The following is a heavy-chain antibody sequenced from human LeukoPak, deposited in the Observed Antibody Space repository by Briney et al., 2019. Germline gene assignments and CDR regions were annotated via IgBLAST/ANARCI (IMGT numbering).Heavy chain of an antibody. J-gene: IGHJ5*02. D-gene: IGHD5-12*01. Sequence: GGSLRLSCAGSGFIVSRSHISWVRQAPGKGLQWVSSLYSGGSIHYADSVKGRFTISRATSRNTVSLQMNSLRVEDTAVYYCARDLNVDSSMFGHWGQGTPVTVSS. V-gene: IGHV3-53*01. CDR2: LYSGGSI. CDR1: GFIVSRSH. CDR3: ARDLNVDSSMFGH.